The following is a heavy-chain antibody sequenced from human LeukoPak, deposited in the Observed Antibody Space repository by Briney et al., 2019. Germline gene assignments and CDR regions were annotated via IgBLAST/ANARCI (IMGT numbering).Heavy chain of an antibody. D-gene: IGHD5-24*01. CDR1: GYTFTSYY. CDR2: INPSGGST. J-gene: IGHJ4*02. CDR3: ARARDLEMATIYLDY. Sequence: ASVKVSCKASGYTFTSYYMHWVRQAPGQGLEWMGIINPSGGSTSYAQKFQGGVTMTRDMSTSTVYMELSSLRSEDTAVYYCARARDLEMATIYLDYWGQGTLVTVSS. V-gene: IGHV1-46*01.